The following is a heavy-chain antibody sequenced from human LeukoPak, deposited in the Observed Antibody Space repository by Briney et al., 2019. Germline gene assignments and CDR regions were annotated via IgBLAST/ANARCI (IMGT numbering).Heavy chain of an antibody. J-gene: IGHJ4*02. Sequence: GGSLRLSCAASGFPFSGYSLTWVRQAPGKGLEWISYISSSNTIYYADSVKGRFTISRDTAKNSLYLQMNSLTADDTAVYYCARLGRFLRVDYFDYWGQGRLVTVCS. D-gene: IGHD3-10*01. CDR1: GFPFSGYS. V-gene: IGHV3-48*01. CDR3: ARLGRFLRVDYFDY. CDR2: ISSSNTI.